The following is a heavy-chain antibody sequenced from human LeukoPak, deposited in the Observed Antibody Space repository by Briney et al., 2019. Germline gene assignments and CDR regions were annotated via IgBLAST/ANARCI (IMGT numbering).Heavy chain of an antibody. CDR2: ISSSGNTI. CDR3: ARDYGEYYYDSSGYYGGFDY. D-gene: IGHD3-22*01. J-gene: IGHJ4*02. CDR1: GFTFSDYF. V-gene: IGHV3-11*04. Sequence: SGGSLRLSCAASGFTFSDYFMSWIRQAPGKGLEWVSYISSSGNTIYYADSVKGRFTISRDNAKNSLYLQMNSLRAEDTAVYCCARDYGEYYYDSSGYYGGFDYWGQGTLVTVSS.